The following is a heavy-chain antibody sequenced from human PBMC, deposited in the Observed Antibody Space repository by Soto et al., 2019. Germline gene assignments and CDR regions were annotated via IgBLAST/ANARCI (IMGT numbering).Heavy chain of an antibody. D-gene: IGHD2-15*01. CDR2: IYSGGSE. CDR1: GLTVSSSQ. V-gene: IGHV3-66*01. CDR3: ARDSAASFDY. J-gene: IGHJ4*02. Sequence: EVQLVKSGGGVVQPGGSLRLSCAASGLTVSSSQMSWVRQAPGKGLEWVSVIYSGGSEYYADSVKGRFTISRDSSKNTLYLQMNSLRVEDTAVYYCARDSAASFDYWGQGTLVTVSS.